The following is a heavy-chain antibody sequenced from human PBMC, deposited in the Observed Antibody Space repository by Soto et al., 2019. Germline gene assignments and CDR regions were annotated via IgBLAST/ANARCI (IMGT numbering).Heavy chain of an antibody. J-gene: IGHJ6*03. CDR2: ISYDGSTK. CDR1: GFTFSSYG. V-gene: IGHV3-30*18. CDR3: AKDPNSSGWYGYYYYYYMDV. Sequence: QVQLEESGGGVVQPGRSLRLSCAAPGFTFSSYGMHWVRQAPGKGLEWVAVISYDGSTKYYADSVKGRFTISRDNSKNTLYLQMNSRRAEDTAVYYCAKDPNSSGWYGYYYYYYMDVWGKGTTVTLSS. D-gene: IGHD6-19*01.